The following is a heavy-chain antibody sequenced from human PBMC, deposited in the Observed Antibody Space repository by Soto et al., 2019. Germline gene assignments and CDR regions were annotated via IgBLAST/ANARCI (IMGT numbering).Heavy chain of an antibody. D-gene: IGHD3-10*01. Sequence: GGSLRLSCAASGFTFSSYAMSWVRQAPGKGLEWVSAISGSGGSTYYADSVKGRFTISRDNSKNTLYLQMNSLRAEDTAVYYCARQKALLWFGELQSRWFDPWGQGTLVTVSS. CDR2: ISGSGGST. CDR1: GFTFSSYA. J-gene: IGHJ5*02. V-gene: IGHV3-23*01. CDR3: ARQKALLWFGELQSRWFDP.